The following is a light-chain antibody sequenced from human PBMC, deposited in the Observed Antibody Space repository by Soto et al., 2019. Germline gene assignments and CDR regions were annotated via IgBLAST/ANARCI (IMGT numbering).Light chain of an antibody. CDR1: SSDVGGYNY. CDR2: DVS. J-gene: IGLJ2*01. CDR3: SSYTSSSTVV. V-gene: IGLV2-14*01. Sequence: QSALTQPASVSGSPGQSITISCTGTSSDVGGYNYVSWYQQHPGKAPKLMIYDVSNRPSGVSNRFSGSKSGNTASLTISGLQAEDAADYYCSSYTSSSTVVFGGGSPLTVL.